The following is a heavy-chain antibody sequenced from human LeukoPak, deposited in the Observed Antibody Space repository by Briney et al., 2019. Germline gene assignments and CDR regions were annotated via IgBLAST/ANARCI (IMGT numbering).Heavy chain of an antibody. CDR1: GYTLTELS. J-gene: IGHJ4*02. Sequence: GASVKVSCKVSGYTLTELSMHWVRQAPGKGLEWMGGFDPEDGETIYAQKFQGRVTMTEDTSTDTAYMELSSLRSGDTAVYYCAIPGGSSRDFDYWGQGTLVTVSS. V-gene: IGHV1-24*01. D-gene: IGHD6-13*01. CDR3: AIPGGSSRDFDY. CDR2: FDPEDGET.